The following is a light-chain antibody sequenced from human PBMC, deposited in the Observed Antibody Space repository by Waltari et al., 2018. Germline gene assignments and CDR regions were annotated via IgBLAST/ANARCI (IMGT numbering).Light chain of an antibody. CDR3: QQYYRSRT. J-gene: IGKJ1*01. CDR1: QSGFYRSDNKNY. V-gene: IGKV4-1*01. Sequence: DIVMTQSPDSLAVSLGGRATIDCKSSQSGFYRSDNKNYLAWYQHKPGQPPKLLFYWASTRETGVPDRFSASGSGTDFTLTINNLQAEDVAVYYCQQYYRSRTFGQGTKVEIK. CDR2: WAS.